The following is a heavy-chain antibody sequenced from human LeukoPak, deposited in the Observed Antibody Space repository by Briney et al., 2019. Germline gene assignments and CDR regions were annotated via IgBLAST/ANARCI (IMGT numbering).Heavy chain of an antibody. Sequence: GGSLRLSCAASGFTFSSYGMHWVRQAPGKGLEWVAVISYDGSNKYYADSVKGRFTISRDNSKNTLYLQMNSLRAEDTAVYYCARDPIAAARAFDYWGQGTLVTVSS. J-gene: IGHJ4*02. V-gene: IGHV3-30*03. CDR3: ARDPIAAARAFDY. CDR2: ISYDGSNK. D-gene: IGHD6-13*01. CDR1: GFTFSSYG.